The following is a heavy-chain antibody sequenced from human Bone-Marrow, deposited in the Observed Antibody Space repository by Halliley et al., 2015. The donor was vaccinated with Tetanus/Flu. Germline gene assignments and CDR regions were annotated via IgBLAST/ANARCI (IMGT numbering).Heavy chain of an antibody. Sequence: TLSLICSVSGGSVTSSDSLWAWIRQSPGKGLEWIGTIYYSGTTYYNPSLKSRVTMSVDTSRNQFSLQLTSVSAADTAVYYCARLPESTSRLDYWGQGSLVTVPS. CDR1: GGSVTSSDSL. J-gene: IGHJ4*02. V-gene: IGHV4-39*01. CDR2: IYYSGTT. D-gene: IGHD1-26*01. CDR3: ARLPESTSRLDY.